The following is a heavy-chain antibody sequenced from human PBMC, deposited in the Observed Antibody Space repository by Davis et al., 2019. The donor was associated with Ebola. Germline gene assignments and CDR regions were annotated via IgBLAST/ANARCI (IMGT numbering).Heavy chain of an antibody. CDR3: ARGYSSSWSWFDP. Sequence: GESLKISCKGSGYIFTSYWISWVRQMPGKGLEWMGRIDPSDSYSNYSPSFQGHVTISADKPIRTAYLQWSSLKASDTAIYYCARGYSSSWSWFDPWGQGTLVTVSS. J-gene: IGHJ5*02. CDR2: IDPSDSYS. D-gene: IGHD6-13*01. V-gene: IGHV5-10-1*01. CDR1: GYIFTSYW.